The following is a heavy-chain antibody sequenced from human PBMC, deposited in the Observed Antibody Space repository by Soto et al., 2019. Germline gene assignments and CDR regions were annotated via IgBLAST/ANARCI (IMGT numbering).Heavy chain of an antibody. CDR1: GFTFDDYA. D-gene: IGHD3-16*01. V-gene: IGHV3-9*01. CDR3: AKEKGFGGVRKGMDV. CDR2: INWNSGSI. J-gene: IGHJ6*02. Sequence: EVQLMESGGGLVQPGRSLRLSCAASGFTFDDYAMHWVRQAPGKGLEWVSGINWNSGSIGYADSVKGRFTISRDNAKNSLYLQMNSLRTEDTALYYCAKEKGFGGVRKGMDVWGQGTTVTVSS.